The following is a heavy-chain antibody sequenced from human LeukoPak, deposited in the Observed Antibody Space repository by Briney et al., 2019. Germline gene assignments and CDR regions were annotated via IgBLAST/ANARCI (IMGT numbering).Heavy chain of an antibody. V-gene: IGHV4-59*08. Sequence: PSETLSLTCTVSGGSISSYYWSWIRQPPGKGLEWIGYIYYSGTTYCNPSLKSRVTISVDTSKNQFSLKLNSVTAADTAVYYCARGYQWFDPWGQGTLGTVPS. CDR2: IYYSGTT. CDR3: ARGYQWFDP. D-gene: IGHD2-2*01. CDR1: GGSISSYY. J-gene: IGHJ5*02.